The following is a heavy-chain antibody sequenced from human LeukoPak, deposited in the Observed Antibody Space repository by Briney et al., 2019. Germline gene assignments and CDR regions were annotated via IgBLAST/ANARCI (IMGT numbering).Heavy chain of an antibody. CDR1: GFSFSSYA. CDR3: AKDLNPAGGFCSGGSCYSVDH. J-gene: IGHJ5*02. CDR2: IRSSGDST. V-gene: IGHV3-23*01. D-gene: IGHD2-15*01. Sequence: PGGSLRLSCAASGFSFSSYAMTWVRQAPGKGLEWVSGIRSSGDSTYYADSVKGRFTISRDNSKNTLFLLMNSLRAEDTAIYYCAKDLNPAGGFCSGGSCYSVDHWGQGTLVTVSS.